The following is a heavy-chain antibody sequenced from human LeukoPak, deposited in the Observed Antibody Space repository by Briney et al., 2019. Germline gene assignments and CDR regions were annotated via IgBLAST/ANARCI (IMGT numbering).Heavy chain of an antibody. CDR1: GFTFSSSA. J-gene: IGHJ4*02. CDR2: ISGSGSTT. Sequence: GGSLRLSCAASGFTFSSSAMSWVRQAPGKGLQWVSTISGSGSTTFYADSVRGRFTISRDNSQNTVYPQMDSLRAEDTAVYYCTTRLQHHFDYWGQGTQVTVS. CDR3: TTRLQHHFDY. D-gene: IGHD2-15*01. V-gene: IGHV3-23*01.